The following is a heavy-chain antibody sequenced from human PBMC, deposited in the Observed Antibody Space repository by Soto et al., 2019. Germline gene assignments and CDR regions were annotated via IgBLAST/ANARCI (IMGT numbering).Heavy chain of an antibody. D-gene: IGHD2-15*01. Sequence: QVQLQESGPGLVKPSETLSLTCTVSGGSISVYYWSWIRQPPGKGLEWIGNIHYSGSTHYNPSLKGRVAVSVDTSKNQFSLNLRFLTAADTAVYYCARERYCTAGSCYGGDGFDIWGRGTMVTVSS. CDR2: IHYSGST. J-gene: IGHJ3*02. V-gene: IGHV4-59*01. CDR1: GGSISVYY. CDR3: ARERYCTAGSCYGGDGFDI.